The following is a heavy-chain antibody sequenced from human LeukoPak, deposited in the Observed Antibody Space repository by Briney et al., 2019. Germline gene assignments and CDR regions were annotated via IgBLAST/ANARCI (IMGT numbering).Heavy chain of an antibody. J-gene: IGHJ4*02. Sequence: PSETLSLTCAVYGGSFSGYYWSWIRQPPGKGLEWIGEINHSGSTNYNPSLKSRVTISVDTSKNQFSLKLSSVTAADTAVYYCARALPRSSPYFDYWGQGTLATVSS. CDR3: ARALPRSSPYFDY. CDR2: INHSGST. CDR1: GGSFSGYY. V-gene: IGHV4-34*01.